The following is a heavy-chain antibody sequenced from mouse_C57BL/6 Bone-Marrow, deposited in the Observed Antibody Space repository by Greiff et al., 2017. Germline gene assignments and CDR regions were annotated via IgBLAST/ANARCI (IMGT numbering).Heavy chain of an antibody. CDR3: TTPGSLNY. Sequence: EVQLQQSGAELVRPGASVKLSCTASGFNIKDDYMHWVKQRPEQGLEWIGWIDPENGDTEYASKFQGKATITADTSSNTAYLQLSSLTSEDTAVHYCTTPGSLNYWGQGTTLTVSS. V-gene: IGHV14-4*01. CDR1: GFNIKDDY. CDR2: IDPENGDT. J-gene: IGHJ2*01. D-gene: IGHD1-1*01.